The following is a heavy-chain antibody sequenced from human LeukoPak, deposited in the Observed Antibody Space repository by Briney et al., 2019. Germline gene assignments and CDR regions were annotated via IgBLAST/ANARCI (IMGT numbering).Heavy chain of an antibody. J-gene: IGHJ4*02. V-gene: IGHV3-11*01. Sequence: GGSLRLSCAASGFTFSDYYMSWIRQAPGKGLEWASYISSSGSTIYYADSVKGRFTISRDNAKNTLYLQMNSLRAEDTAVYYCAKVRSIRLGELSSRFDYWGQGTLVTVSS. CDR2: ISSSGSTI. D-gene: IGHD3-16*02. CDR1: GFTFSDYY. CDR3: AKVRSIRLGELSSRFDY.